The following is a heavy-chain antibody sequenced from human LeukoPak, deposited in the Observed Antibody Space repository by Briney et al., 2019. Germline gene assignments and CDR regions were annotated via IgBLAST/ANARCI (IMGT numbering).Heavy chain of an antibody. V-gene: IGHV3-33*01. CDR1: GITFSSYG. CDR3: ARAPWKKVTTVDY. D-gene: IGHD4-17*01. J-gene: IGHJ4*02. Sequence: GGSLRLSCAASGITFSSYGMHWARQAPGKGLEWVALIWYDGSSENYADSVKGRFTISRDNSKNTLYLQMNSLRAEDTAVYYCARAPWKKVTTVDYWGQGTLVTVSS. CDR2: IWYDGSSE.